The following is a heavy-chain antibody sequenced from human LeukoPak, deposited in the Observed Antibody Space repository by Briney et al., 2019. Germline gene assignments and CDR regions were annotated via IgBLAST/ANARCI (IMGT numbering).Heavy chain of an antibody. CDR1: GLTFSSYS. CDR2: ISSSSSYI. V-gene: IGHV3-21*01. CDR3: AREEGSSSYYYMDV. J-gene: IGHJ6*03. Sequence: GGSLRLSCAASGLTFSSYSMNWVRQAPGKGLEWVSSISSSSSYIYYADSVKGRFTISRDNAKNSLYLQMNSLRAEDTAVYYCAREEGSSSYYYMDVWGKGTTVTVSS. D-gene: IGHD6-6*01.